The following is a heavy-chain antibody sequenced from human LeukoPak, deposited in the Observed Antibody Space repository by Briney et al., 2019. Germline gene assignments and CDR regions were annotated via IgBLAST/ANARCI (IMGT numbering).Heavy chain of an antibody. V-gene: IGHV1-69*01. CDR2: IIPIFGTA. J-gene: IGHJ4*02. Sequence: SVKVSCKASGGTFSSYAISWVRQAPGQGLEWMGGIIPIFGTANYAQKFQGRVTITADESTSTAYMELSSLRSEDTAVYYCATDCRTLPGADYFDYWGQGTLVTVSS. CDR3: ATDCRTLPGADYFDY. CDR1: GGTFSSYA. D-gene: IGHD4/OR15-4a*01.